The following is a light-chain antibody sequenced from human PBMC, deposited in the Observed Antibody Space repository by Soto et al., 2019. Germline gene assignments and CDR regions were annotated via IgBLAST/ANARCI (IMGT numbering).Light chain of an antibody. CDR3: QQYNNWWT. CDR2: GAS. CDR1: QSVSSY. Sequence: IVLTQSPATLSLSPWERATLSCRASQSVSSYLAWYQQKPGQAPRLLIYGASTRATGIPARFSGSGSGTEFTLTISSLQSEDFAVYYCQQYNNWWTFGQGTKVDI. J-gene: IGKJ1*01. V-gene: IGKV3-15*01.